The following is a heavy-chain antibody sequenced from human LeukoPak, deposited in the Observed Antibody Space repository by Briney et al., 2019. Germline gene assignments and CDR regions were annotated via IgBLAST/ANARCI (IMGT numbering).Heavy chain of an antibody. D-gene: IGHD6-6*01. CDR2: IYHSGST. CDR1: GGSISGGGYS. CDR3: ERGSIAPDY. J-gene: IGHJ4*02. Sequence: SETLSLTCAVSGGSISGGGYSWSWIRQPPGKGLEWIGYIYHSGSTYYNPSLKSRVAISVDRSKNRLSLRLRSVTAADTAVYYCERGSIAPDYWGQGILVTVSS. V-gene: IGHV4-30-2*01.